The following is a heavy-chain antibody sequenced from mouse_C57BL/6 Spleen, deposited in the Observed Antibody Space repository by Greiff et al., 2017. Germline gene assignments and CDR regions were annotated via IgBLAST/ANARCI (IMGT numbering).Heavy chain of an antibody. D-gene: IGHD1-1*01. CDR1: GYTFTDYE. V-gene: IGHV1-15*01. CDR2: IDPETGGT. Sequence: VQLQQSGAELVRPGASVTLSCKASGYTFTDYEMHWVKQTPVHGLEWIGAIDPETGGTAYNQKFKGKAILTADKSSSTAYMELRSLTSEDSAVXYCTRGIYYYGRDWYFDVWGTGTTVTVSS. J-gene: IGHJ1*03. CDR3: TRGIYYYGRDWYFDV.